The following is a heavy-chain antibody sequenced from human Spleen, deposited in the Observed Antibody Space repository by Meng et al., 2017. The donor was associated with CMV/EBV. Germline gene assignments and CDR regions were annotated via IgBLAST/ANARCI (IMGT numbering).Heavy chain of an antibody. V-gene: IGHV1-69*05. D-gene: IGHD3-22*01. J-gene: IGHJ4*02. Sequence: TFSSYAISWVRQAPGQGLEWMGGIIPIFGTANYAQKFQGRVTITTDESTSTAYMELSSLRSEDTAVYYCARGTAGGYYGSSGYYFDYWGQGTLVTVSS. CDR2: IIPIFGTA. CDR1: TFSSYA. CDR3: ARGTAGGYYGSSGYYFDY.